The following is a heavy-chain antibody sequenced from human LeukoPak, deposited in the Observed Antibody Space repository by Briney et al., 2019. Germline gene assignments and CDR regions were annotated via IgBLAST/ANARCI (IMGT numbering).Heavy chain of an antibody. J-gene: IGHJ4*02. V-gene: IGHV1-8*01. D-gene: IGHD2-2*02. CDR3: ARRPLGYCSSTSCYTFDY. Sequence: ASVKVSCKASGYTLTSYDINWVRQATGQGLEWMGWMNPNSGNTGYAQKFQGRVTITRNTSISTAYMELSSLRSEDTAVYYCARRPLGYCSSTSCYTFDYWGQGTLVTVSS. CDR1: GYTLTSYD. CDR2: MNPNSGNT.